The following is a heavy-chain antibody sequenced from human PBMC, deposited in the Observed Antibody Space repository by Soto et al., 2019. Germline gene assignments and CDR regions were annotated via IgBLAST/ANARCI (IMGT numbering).Heavy chain of an antibody. D-gene: IGHD5-12*01. CDR1: GGSLSHYY. CDR3: ARGQEGVVATH. V-gene: IGHV4-34*04. Sequence: QVQLQQWGAGLLKPSETLSLNCAVNGGSLSHYYWSWIRQPPGKGMEWIGEIKGDGSTNKSPSLKSRATISSDTSNNQFSLRLYAVTAADTGVYYCARGQEGVVATHWDQGTLVTVSS. J-gene: IGHJ4*02. CDR2: IKGDGST.